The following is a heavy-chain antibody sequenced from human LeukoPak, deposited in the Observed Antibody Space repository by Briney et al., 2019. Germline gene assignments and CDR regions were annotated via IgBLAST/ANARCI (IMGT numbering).Heavy chain of an antibody. CDR1: GGSISSYY. Sequence: SETLSLTCTVSGGSISSYYWSWIRQPPGKGLEWIGFIYYSGSTNYNPSLKGRVTISVDTSKNQFSLKLSSVTAADTAVYYCARGKYYYGSGSYHPGLPADYWGQGTLVTVSS. CDR3: ARGKYYYGSGSYHPGLPADY. CDR2: IYYSGST. D-gene: IGHD3-10*01. V-gene: IGHV4-59*01. J-gene: IGHJ4*02.